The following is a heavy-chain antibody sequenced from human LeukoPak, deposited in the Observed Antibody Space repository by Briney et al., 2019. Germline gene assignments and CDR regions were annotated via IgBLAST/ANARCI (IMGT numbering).Heavy chain of an antibody. CDR3: ARYGYSSSSFDY. CDR1: GYTFTSYY. D-gene: IGHD6-6*01. J-gene: IGHJ4*02. V-gene: IGHV1-69*13. Sequence: SVKVSCKASGYTFTSYYMHWVRQAPGQGLEWMGGIIPIFGTANYAQKFQGRVTITADESTSTAYMELNSLRAEDTAVYYCARYGYSSSSFDYWGQGTLVTVSS. CDR2: IIPIFGTA.